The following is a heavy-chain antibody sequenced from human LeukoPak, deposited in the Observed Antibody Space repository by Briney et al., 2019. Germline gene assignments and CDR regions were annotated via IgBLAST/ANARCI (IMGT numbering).Heavy chain of an antibody. D-gene: IGHD3-22*01. Sequence: GRSLRLSCAASRFTFSSYVMHWVRQAPGKGLEGVAVISYDGSNKHYADSVKGRFTISRDNSKNTLYLQMNSLKAEDPAVYLCAKGGHSSSYYFSFDGWGRRTLVSASS. V-gene: IGHV3-30*18. J-gene: IGHJ4*02. CDR2: ISYDGSNK. CDR1: RFTFSSYV. CDR3: AKGGHSSSYYFSFDG.